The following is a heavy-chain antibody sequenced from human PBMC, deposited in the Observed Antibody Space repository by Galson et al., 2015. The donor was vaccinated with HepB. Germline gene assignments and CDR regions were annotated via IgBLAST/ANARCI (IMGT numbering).Heavy chain of an antibody. CDR3: ASRPTRVLTATPQDY. V-gene: IGHV5-10-1*01. CDR2: IDPSDSYS. D-gene: IGHD2-15*01. CDR1: GYSFTNYW. Sequence: QSGAEVKKPGESLRISCKGSGYSFTNYWISWVRQMPGKGLEWMGTIDPSDSYSNYSPSFQGHVTISADKSISTAYLHWSSLKASDTAMYYCASRPTRVLTATPQDYWGQGTLVTVSS. J-gene: IGHJ4*02.